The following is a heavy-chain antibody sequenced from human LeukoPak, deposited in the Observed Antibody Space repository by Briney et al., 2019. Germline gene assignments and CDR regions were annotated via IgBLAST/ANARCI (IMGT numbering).Heavy chain of an antibody. V-gene: IGHV1-24*01. CDR3: ATDLACRSTSCYLTNY. D-gene: IGHD2-2*01. CDR1: GYTLTDLS. Sequence: ASVKVSCKVSGYTLTDLSMHWVRRAAGNGGVGWGGFVSEDGETIYTQKFQSRVTMPEDTSTHTANMELSSLRSEDTAVYYCATDLACRSTSCYLTNYWGQGTLVTVSP. CDR2: FVSEDGET. J-gene: IGHJ4*02.